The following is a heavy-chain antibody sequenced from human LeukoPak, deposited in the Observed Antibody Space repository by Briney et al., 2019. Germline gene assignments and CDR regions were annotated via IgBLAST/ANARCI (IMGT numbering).Heavy chain of an antibody. V-gene: IGHV3-9*01. CDR2: ISWNSGTI. Sequence: GGPLRLSCAGSGFIFNNYAMHWVRQPPGKGLEWVSGISWNSGTIDYADSVRGRFTISRDNAKNSLYLQMDSLRVEDTAFYYCAKDNRRHYTSGPNPDSLHWGQGALVTVSS. J-gene: IGHJ4*02. CDR3: AKDNRRHYTSGPNPDSLH. CDR1: GFIFNNYA. D-gene: IGHD6-19*01.